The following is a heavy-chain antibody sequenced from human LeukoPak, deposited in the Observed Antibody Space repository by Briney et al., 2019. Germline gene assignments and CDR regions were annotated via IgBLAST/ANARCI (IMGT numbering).Heavy chain of an antibody. V-gene: IGHV3-48*01. CDR1: GFTFSSYS. D-gene: IGHD3-10*01. CDR3: ARDIFGYGSGSFDY. CDR2: ISSSSSTI. J-gene: IGHJ4*02. Sequence: GGSLRLSCAASGFTFSSYSMNWVRQAPGKGLEWVSYISSSSSTIYYADSVKGRFTISRDNAKNSLYLQMNSLRAEDTAVYYCARDIFGYGSGSFDYWGQGTLVTVSS.